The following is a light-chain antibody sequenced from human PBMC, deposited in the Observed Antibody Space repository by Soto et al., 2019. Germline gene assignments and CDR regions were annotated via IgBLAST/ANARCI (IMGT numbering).Light chain of an antibody. V-gene: IGKV3-15*01. CDR3: QQYDDWPLT. CDR1: QSVGAN. Sequence: EIVMTQSPATLSVSPGEGATLSCRASQSVGANLAWYLQKPGQAPKLLLYNPSTRATGVPARFSGSGSGTDFTLTISSLQSEDFAIHYCQQYDDWPLTFGGGTRVEVK. CDR2: NPS. J-gene: IGKJ4*01.